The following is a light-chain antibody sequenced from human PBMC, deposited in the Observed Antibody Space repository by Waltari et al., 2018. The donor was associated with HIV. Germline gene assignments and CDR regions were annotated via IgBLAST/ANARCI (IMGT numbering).Light chain of an antibody. Sequence: SYELTQPPSVSVSPGQTASITCSGDRLGDKYAWWYQQKPGQSPVLVIYQDIKRPPGIPERFSGSNSGNTATLTVSGTQPMDEADYYCQAWDRSNVVFGGGTKLTVL. V-gene: IGLV3-1*01. CDR2: QDI. J-gene: IGLJ2*01. CDR1: RLGDKY. CDR3: QAWDRSNVV.